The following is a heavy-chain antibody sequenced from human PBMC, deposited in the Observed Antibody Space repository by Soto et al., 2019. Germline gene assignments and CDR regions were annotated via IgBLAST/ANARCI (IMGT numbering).Heavy chain of an antibody. D-gene: IGHD6-6*01. CDR3: ASSPARPGYYYYYGMDV. J-gene: IGHJ6*02. CDR2: IIPIFGTA. CDR1: GGTFSSYA. V-gene: IGHV1-69*13. Sequence: GASVKVSCKASGGTFSSYAISWVRQAPGQGLEWMGGIIPIFGTANYAQKFQGRVTITADESTSTAYMELSSLRSEDTAVYYCASSPARPGYYYYYGMDVRGQGTTVTVS.